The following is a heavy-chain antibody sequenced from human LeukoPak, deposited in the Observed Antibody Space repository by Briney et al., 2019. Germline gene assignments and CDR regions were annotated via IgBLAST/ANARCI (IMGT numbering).Heavy chain of an antibody. CDR3: AKGSDYDFWSGYSYYYYMDV. CDR1: GFTFTSYA. CDR2: ISGSGGTT. D-gene: IGHD3-3*01. Sequence: GGSLRLSCAASGFTFTSYAMSWVRQAPGKGLEWASGISGSGGTTYHADSVKGRFTISRDNSKNTLYLQMNSLRAEDTAVYYCAKGSDYDFWSGYSYYYYMDVWGKGTTVTVSS. V-gene: IGHV3-23*01. J-gene: IGHJ6*03.